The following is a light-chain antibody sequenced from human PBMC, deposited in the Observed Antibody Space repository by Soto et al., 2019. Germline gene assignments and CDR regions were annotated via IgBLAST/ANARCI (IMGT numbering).Light chain of an antibody. CDR2: LEGSGSY. Sequence: QSVLTQSSSASASLGSSVKLTCTLSSGHSSYIIAWHQQQPGKAPRYLMKLEGSGSYNKGSGVPDRFSGSSSGADRYLTISNPQFDDEADYYCETWDSNTHTVFGGGTKLTVL. CDR1: SGHSSYI. J-gene: IGLJ3*02. CDR3: ETWDSNTHTV. V-gene: IGLV4-60*02.